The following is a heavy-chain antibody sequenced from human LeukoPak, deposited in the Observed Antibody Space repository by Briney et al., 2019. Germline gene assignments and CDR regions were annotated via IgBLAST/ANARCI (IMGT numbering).Heavy chain of an antibody. V-gene: IGHV3-21*01. CDR1: GFTFSSYS. CDR3: ARDPARGAFDI. J-gene: IGHJ3*02. CDR2: ISSSSSYI. D-gene: IGHD6-25*01. Sequence: GGSLRLSCAASGFTFSSYSMNWVRQAPGRGLEWVSSISSSSSYIYYADSVKGRFTISRDNAKNSLYLQMNSLRAEDTAVYYCARDPARGAFDIWGQGTMVTVSS.